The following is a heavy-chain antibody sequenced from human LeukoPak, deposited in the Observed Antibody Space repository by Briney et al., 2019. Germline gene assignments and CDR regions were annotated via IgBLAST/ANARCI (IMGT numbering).Heavy chain of an antibody. Sequence: ASVKVSCKASGGTFSSYAISWVRQAPGQGLEWMGIINPSGGSTSYAQKFQGRVTMTRDMSTSTVYMELSSLRSEDTAVYYCARVSVREQWLERDYWGQGTLVTVSS. V-gene: IGHV1-46*01. CDR3: ARVSVREQWLERDY. CDR1: GGTFSSYA. J-gene: IGHJ4*02. CDR2: INPSGGST. D-gene: IGHD6-19*01.